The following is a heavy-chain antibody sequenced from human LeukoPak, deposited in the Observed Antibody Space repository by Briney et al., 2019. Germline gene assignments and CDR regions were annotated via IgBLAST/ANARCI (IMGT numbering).Heavy chain of an antibody. CDR1: GFTLSTYA. J-gene: IGHJ4*02. V-gene: IGHV3-23*01. D-gene: IGHD3-22*01. CDR2: ISGSAGST. Sequence: GGSLRLSCAASGFTLSTYAMSWVRQAPGKGLEWVSTISGSAGSTYYADSVKGRFTISRDNSKNTLYLQMNSLRAEDTAVYSCAKDFSSGYYITTFDYWGQGTLVTVSS. CDR3: AKDFSSGYYITTFDY.